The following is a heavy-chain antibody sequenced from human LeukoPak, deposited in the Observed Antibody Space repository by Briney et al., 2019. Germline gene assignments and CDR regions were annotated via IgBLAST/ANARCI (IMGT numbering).Heavy chain of an antibody. J-gene: IGHJ4*02. CDR2: ISYDGSNK. D-gene: IGHD5-12*01. Sequence: GGSLRLSCAASGFTFSSYAMHWVRQAPGKGLEWVAVISYDGSNKYYADSVKGRFTISRDNSKNTLYLQMGSLRAEDMAAYYCARGMEYSGNDYNQRDYWGQGTLVTVSS. V-gene: IGHV3-30*14. CDR3: ARGMEYSGNDYNQRDY. CDR1: GFTFSSYA.